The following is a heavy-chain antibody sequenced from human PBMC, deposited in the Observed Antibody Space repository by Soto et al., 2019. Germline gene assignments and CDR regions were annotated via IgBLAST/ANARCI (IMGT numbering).Heavy chain of an antibody. V-gene: IGHV4-31*03. CDR3: ARRIAVAGRDYFDY. Sequence: PSETLSLTCTVSGGSISSGGYYLSWIRQHPGKGLEWIGYIYYSGSTYYNPSLKSRVTISVDTSKNQFSLKLSSVTAADTAVYYCARRIAVAGRDYFDYWGQGTLVTVSS. CDR1: GGSISSGGYY. J-gene: IGHJ4*02. CDR2: IYYSGST. D-gene: IGHD6-19*01.